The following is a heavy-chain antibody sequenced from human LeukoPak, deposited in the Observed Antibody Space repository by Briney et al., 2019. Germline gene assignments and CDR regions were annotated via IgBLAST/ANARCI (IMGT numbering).Heavy chain of an antibody. D-gene: IGHD3-3*01. J-gene: IGHJ4*02. CDR3: ARDYRERITIFGVVTHTFDY. Sequence: WIXADNGNTNYAQKLQGRLTMTTDTSTSTAYMELRSLRSDDTAVYYCARDYRERITIFGVVTHTFDYWGQGTLVTVSS. V-gene: IGHV1-18*01. CDR2: IXADNGNT.